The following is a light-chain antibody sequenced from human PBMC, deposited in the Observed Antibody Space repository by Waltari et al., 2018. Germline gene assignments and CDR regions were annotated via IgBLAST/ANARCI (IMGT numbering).Light chain of an antibody. CDR2: GAS. J-gene: IGKJ2*01. CDR1: QSVSSN. Sequence: EIVLTQSPATLSVSPGERATLSYRASQSVSSNLAWYQQKPGQAPRLLIYGASTRATGIPARFSGSGSGTEFTLTISSLQSEDFAFYYCQHYNNWPPKTFGQGTKLEIK. V-gene: IGKV3-15*01. CDR3: QHYNNWPPKT.